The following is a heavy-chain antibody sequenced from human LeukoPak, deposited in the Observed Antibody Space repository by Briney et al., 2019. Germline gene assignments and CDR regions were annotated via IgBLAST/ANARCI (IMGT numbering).Heavy chain of an antibody. CDR1: GFTFSSYW. D-gene: IGHD3-22*01. Sequence: GGSLRLSCAASGFTFSSYWMSWVRQAPGKGLEWVANIKQDGSEKYYVDSVKGRFTISRDNAKNSLYLQMNSLRAEDTAVYDCAGGGYDSSGYRDYWGQGTLVTVSS. CDR3: AGGGYDSSGYRDY. J-gene: IGHJ4*02. V-gene: IGHV3-7*04. CDR2: IKQDGSEK.